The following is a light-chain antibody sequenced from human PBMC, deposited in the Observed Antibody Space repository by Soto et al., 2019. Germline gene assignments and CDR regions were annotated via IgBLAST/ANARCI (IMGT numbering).Light chain of an antibody. V-gene: IGKV3-20*01. J-gene: IGKJ2*01. Sequence: EIVLTQSPGTLSLSPGERATLSCRASQSVSSSYLAWYQQKPGQAHRLLIYGASSRATGIPARFSGSGSGTDFTLTISRLEPEDFAVYYCQQYAGSPHTFGQGTKLEIK. CDR3: QQYAGSPHT. CDR1: QSVSSSY. CDR2: GAS.